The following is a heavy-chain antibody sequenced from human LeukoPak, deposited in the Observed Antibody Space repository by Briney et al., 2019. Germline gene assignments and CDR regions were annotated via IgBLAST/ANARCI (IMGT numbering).Heavy chain of an antibody. V-gene: IGHV4-34*01. J-gene: IGHJ4*02. CDR2: INHSGST. Sequence: SETLSLTCAVYGGSFSGYYWSWIRQPPGKGLEWIGEINHSGSTNYNPSLKSRVTISVDTSKNQFSLKLSSVTAADTAVYYCARGRGYYDSSGFYGYWGQGILVTVSS. D-gene: IGHD3-22*01. CDR3: ARGRGYYDSSGFYGY. CDR1: GGSFSGYY.